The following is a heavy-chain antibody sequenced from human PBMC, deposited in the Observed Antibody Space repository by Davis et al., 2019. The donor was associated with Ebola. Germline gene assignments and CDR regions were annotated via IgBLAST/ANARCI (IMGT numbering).Heavy chain of an antibody. CDR2: ISGSGGST. CDR1: GFTFSSYA. CDR3: AKGKTVTHYYYYGMDV. D-gene: IGHD4-17*01. V-gene: IGHV3-23*01. Sequence: GEFLKISCAASGFTFSSYAMSWVRQAPGKGLEWVSAISGSGGSTYYADSVKGRFTISRDNSKNTLYLQMNSLRAEDTAVYYCAKGKTVTHYYYYGMDVWGQGTTVTVSS. J-gene: IGHJ6*02.